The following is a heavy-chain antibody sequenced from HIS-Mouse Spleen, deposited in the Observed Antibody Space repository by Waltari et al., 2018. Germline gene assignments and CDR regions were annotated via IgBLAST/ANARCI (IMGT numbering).Heavy chain of an antibody. J-gene: IGHJ2*01. D-gene: IGHD6-13*01. Sequence: QLQLQESGPGLVKPSETLSLTRTVSCGSISSSRYYWGWIRQPPGKGLGWIGSIYYSGSTYYNPSLKSRVTISVDTSKNQFSLKLSSVTAADTAVYYCAREIPYSSSWYDWYFDLWGRGTLVTVSS. CDR2: IYYSGST. V-gene: IGHV4-39*07. CDR3: AREIPYSSSWYDWYFDL. CDR1: CGSISSSRYY.